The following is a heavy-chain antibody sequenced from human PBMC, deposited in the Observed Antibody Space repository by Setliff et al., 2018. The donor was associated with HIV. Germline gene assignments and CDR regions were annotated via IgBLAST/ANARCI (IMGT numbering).Heavy chain of an antibody. D-gene: IGHD1-7*01. CDR2: IDHSGST. Sequence: SETLSLTCAVYGGSVSGYYWSWIRQPPGKGLEWSGEIDHSGSTNYNPSLKSRVTISVDTSKNQFSLKLSSVTAADTAVYYCARDRSNWNYGKNYMDVWGKGITVTVSS. CDR1: GGSVSGYY. CDR3: ARDRSNWNYGKNYMDV. J-gene: IGHJ6*03. V-gene: IGHV4-34*01.